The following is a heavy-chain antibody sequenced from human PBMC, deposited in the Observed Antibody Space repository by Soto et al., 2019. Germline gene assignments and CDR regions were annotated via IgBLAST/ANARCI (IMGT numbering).Heavy chain of an antibody. V-gene: IGHV4-31*03. D-gene: IGHD3-22*01. CDR3: ARDSSGYYFDY. Sequence: QVQLQESGPGLVKPSQTLSLTCTVSGGSISSGGYYWSWIRQHPGKGLEWIGYIYYSGSTYYNPSLKSRVTISVDTAKNQFSLKLSSVTAADPAVYSCARDSSGYYFDYWGQGTLVTVSS. CDR2: IYYSGST. J-gene: IGHJ4*02. CDR1: GGSISSGGYY.